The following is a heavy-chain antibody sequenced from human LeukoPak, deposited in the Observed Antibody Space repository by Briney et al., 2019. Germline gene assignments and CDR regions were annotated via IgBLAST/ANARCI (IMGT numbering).Heavy chain of an antibody. J-gene: IGHJ4*02. D-gene: IGHD6-13*01. CDR2: IIPIFGTA. CDR1: GGTFSSYA. CDR3: ATSIAAAGTDY. V-gene: IGHV1-69*01. Sequence: SVKVSCKASGGTFSSYAISWVRQAPGHWLEWMGGIIPIFGTANYAQKFQGRVTNTADESTSTAYMELSSLRSEDTAVYYCATSIAAAGTDYWGQGTLVTVSS.